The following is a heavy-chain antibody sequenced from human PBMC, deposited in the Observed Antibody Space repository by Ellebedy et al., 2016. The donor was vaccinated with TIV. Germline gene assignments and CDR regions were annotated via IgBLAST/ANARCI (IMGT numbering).Heavy chain of an antibody. CDR3: ARDGYDFWAVTYYFDY. CDR1: GFTFSSYA. Sequence: GESLKISCAASGFTFSSYAMHWVRQAPGKGLEWVAVISYDGSNKYYADSVKGRFTISRNNSKNTLYLQMNSLRAEDTAVYYCARDGYDFWAVTYYFDYWGQGTLVTVSS. CDR2: ISYDGSNK. V-gene: IGHV3-30-3*01. D-gene: IGHD3-3*01. J-gene: IGHJ4*02.